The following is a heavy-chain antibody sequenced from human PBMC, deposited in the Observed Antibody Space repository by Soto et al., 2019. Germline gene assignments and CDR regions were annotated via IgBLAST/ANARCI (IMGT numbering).Heavy chain of an antibody. J-gene: IGHJ5*02. Sequence: ASVKVSCKASGYTFTSYGISWVRQAPGQGLEWMGWISAYNGNTNYAQKLQGRVTMTTDTSTSTAYMELRSLRSDDTAVYYCARDGYDFWSGYIWFDPWGQGTLVTVS. V-gene: IGHV1-18*01. CDR2: ISAYNGNT. D-gene: IGHD3-3*01. CDR3: ARDGYDFWSGYIWFDP. CDR1: GYTFTSYG.